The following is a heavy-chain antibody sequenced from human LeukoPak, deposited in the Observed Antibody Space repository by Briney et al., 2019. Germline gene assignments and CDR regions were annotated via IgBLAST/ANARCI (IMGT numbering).Heavy chain of an antibody. V-gene: IGHV4-59*11. CDR3: ARAGWWDDSWSGPTINWVDP. Sequence: PSETLSLTCTVSGGSITIHYWSWIRQPPGKGLEWIGYIYYGRNTIYNASLKSRVTISADTSKNQFSLQLRSVTAADTAVYYCARAGWWDDSWSGPTINWVDPWGQGTLITVSS. J-gene: IGHJ5*02. CDR2: IYYGRNT. CDR1: GGSITIHY. D-gene: IGHD3-3*01.